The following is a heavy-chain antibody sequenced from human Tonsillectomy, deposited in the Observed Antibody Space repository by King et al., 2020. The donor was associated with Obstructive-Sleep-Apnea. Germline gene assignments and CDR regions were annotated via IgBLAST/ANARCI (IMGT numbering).Heavy chain of an antibody. CDR3: VKDMSPGGADV. D-gene: IGHD4-17*01. J-gene: IGHJ6*02. CDR2: IHWDTDDL. CDR1: GFFTAEHA. V-gene: IGHV3-9*02. Sequence: VQLVESGGGLVQPGRSLRLSCTISGFFTAEHAIHWVRQAPGEGLEWVSGIHWDTDDLGYADSVKGRFTISRDNAKNSLYLQMNSLRSEDTAFYYCVKDMSPGGADVWGQGTTVTVSS.